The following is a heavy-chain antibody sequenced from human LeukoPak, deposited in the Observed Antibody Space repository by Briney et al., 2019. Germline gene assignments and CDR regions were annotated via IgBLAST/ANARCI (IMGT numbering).Heavy chain of an antibody. CDR1: GFTFSSYW. Sequence: GGSLRLSCAASGFTFSSYWMHWVRQAPGKELVWVSRINSDGSSTSYADSVKGRFTISRDNAKNTLYLQMNSLRAEDTAVYYCARGAHLLRYFDWLSSFDYWGQGTLVTVSS. J-gene: IGHJ4*02. V-gene: IGHV3-74*01. CDR2: INSDGSST. D-gene: IGHD3-9*01. CDR3: ARGAHLLRYFDWLSSFDY.